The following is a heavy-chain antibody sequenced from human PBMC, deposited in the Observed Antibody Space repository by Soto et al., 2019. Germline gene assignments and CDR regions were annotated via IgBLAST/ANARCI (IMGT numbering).Heavy chain of an antibody. V-gene: IGHV1-69*06. CDR1: GGSLSTNP. CDR2: TGSGTGPG. J-gene: IGHJ4*02. CDR3: ARRDSGGFYRFFDS. D-gene: IGHD2-15*01. Sequence: QVQLVQSGTEVKKPGSSVKVSCKASGGSLSTNPISWVRQAPGQGLEWMGGTGSGTGPGNHAQKFQGRLTGHGGKFTSSVYMGPTNLSSENPAGYALARRDSGGFYRFFDSWGQGTLVTVSS.